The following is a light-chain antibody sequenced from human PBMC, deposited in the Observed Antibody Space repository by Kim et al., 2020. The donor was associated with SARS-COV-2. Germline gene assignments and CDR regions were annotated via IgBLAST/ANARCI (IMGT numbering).Light chain of an antibody. J-gene: IGLJ3*02. V-gene: IGLV3-19*01. CDR3: NSLVSSVNHVV. CDR1: SLRSYY. Sequence: SFELTQDPAVSVALGQTVRITCRGDSLRSYYASWYQQNPGQAPVLVISDKNNLPSVIPDRFSGSSSGNTSSLTITGPQAEDAADYNCNSLVSSVNHVVFG. CDR2: DKN.